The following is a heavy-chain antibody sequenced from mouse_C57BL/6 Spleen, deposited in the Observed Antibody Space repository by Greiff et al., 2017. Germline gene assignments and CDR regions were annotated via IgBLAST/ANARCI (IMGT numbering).Heavy chain of an antibody. Sequence: QVQLQQPGAELVKPGASVKLSCKASGYTFTSYWMHWVKQRPGQGLEWIGMIHPNSGSTNYNEKFKSKATLTVDKSSSTAYMQLSSLTSEDSAVYYCASITTVVQGFAYWGQGARVTVSA. CDR3: ASITTVVQGFAY. D-gene: IGHD1-1*01. J-gene: IGHJ3*01. V-gene: IGHV1-64*01. CDR2: IHPNSGST. CDR1: GYTFTSYW.